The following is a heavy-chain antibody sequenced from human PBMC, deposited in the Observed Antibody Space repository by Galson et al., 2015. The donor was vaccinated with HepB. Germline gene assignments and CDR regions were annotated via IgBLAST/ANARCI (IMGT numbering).Heavy chain of an antibody. CDR1: GFTFSSYA. CDR3: AKDSFYDFWSGYYFDY. CDR2: ISYDGSNK. J-gene: IGHJ4*02. D-gene: IGHD3-3*01. Sequence: SLRLSCAASGFTFSSYAMHWVRQAPGKGLEWVAVISYDGSNKYYADSVKGRFTISRDNSKNTLYLQMNSLRAEDTAVYYCAKDSFYDFWSGYYFDYWGQGTLVTVSS. V-gene: IGHV3-30-3*01.